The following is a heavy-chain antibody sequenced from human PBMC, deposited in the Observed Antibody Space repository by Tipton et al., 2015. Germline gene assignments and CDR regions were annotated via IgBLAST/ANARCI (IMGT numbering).Heavy chain of an antibody. D-gene: IGHD6-25*01. CDR2: ISWNSGSI. J-gene: IGHJ4*02. V-gene: IGHV3-9*01. Sequence: SLRLSCAASGFTFDDYAMHWVRQAPGKGLEWVSGISWNSGSIGYADSVKGRFTISRDNSKNILSLQMNSLRAEDTALYYCVRGGTAAGTLDYWGQGTLVTVSS. CDR3: VRGGTAAGTLDY. CDR1: GFTFDDYA.